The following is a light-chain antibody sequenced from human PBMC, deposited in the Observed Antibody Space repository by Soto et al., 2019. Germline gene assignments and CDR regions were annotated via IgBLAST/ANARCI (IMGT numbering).Light chain of an antibody. J-gene: IGKJ1*01. CDR2: LGS. Sequence: DIVMTQSPLSLPVTPGEPASISCRSSQSLLHSNGYNYLDWYLQKPGQSPKLLIYLGSNRASGVPDRFSGSGSGTDFTLKISRVEAEDVGVYYCMQALQTPPWTFGQGTKVDIK. CDR1: QSLLHSNGYNY. CDR3: MQALQTPPWT. V-gene: IGKV2-28*01.